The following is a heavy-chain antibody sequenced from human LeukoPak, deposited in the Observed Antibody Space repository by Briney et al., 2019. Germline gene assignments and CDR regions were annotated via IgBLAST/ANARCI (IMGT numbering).Heavy chain of an antibody. CDR3: ARDIRITMVRGVIIMGY. CDR2: ISAYNGNT. V-gene: IGHV1-18*01. CDR1: GYTFTSYG. Sequence: APVKVSCKASGYTFTSYGISWVRQAPGQGLEWMGWISAYNGNTNYAQKLQGRVTMTTDTSTSTAYMELRSLRSDDTAVYYCARDIRITMVRGVIIMGYWGQGTLVTVSS. J-gene: IGHJ4*02. D-gene: IGHD3-10*01.